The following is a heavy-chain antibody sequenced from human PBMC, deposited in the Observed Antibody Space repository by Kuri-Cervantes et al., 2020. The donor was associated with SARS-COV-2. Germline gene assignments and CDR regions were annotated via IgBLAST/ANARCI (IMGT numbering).Heavy chain of an antibody. CDR2: IYYSGST. Sequence: SETLSLTCTVSGASISSGNNYWSWIRQPPGKGLEWIGYIYYSGSTNYNPSLKSRVTISVDTSKNQFSLKLSSVTAADTAVYYCARDLWGDSYYYYGMDVWGQGTTVTVSS. J-gene: IGHJ6*02. CDR1: GASISSGNNY. D-gene: IGHD2-21*01. V-gene: IGHV4-61*01. CDR3: ARDLWGDSYYYYGMDV.